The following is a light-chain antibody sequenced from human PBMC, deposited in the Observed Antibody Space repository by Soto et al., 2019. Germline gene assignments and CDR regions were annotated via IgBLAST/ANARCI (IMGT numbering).Light chain of an antibody. V-gene: IGKV3-15*01. CDR1: QSINSN. Sequence: IVMTQWATTVSVSPGERASLSCRASQSINSNLAWYQQKPGQAPRPLIYGASTRATGIPDRFSGSGSETEFTLIISSLQSEDSAIYYCQQYNNWPRTFGQGTKVDIK. CDR2: GAS. CDR3: QQYNNWPRT. J-gene: IGKJ1*01.